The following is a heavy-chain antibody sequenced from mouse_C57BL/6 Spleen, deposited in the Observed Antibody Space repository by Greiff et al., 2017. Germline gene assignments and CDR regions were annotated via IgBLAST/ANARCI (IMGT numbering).Heavy chain of an antibody. D-gene: IGHD1-1*01. J-gene: IGHJ3*01. V-gene: IGHV1-18*01. CDR3: ARRGDGSSYDWFAY. Sequence: EVQLVESGPELVKPGASVKIPCKASGYTFTDYNMDWVKQSHGKSLEWIGDINPNNGGTIYNQKFKGKATLTVDKSSSTAYMELRSLTSEDTAVYYCARRGDGSSYDWFAYWGQGTLVTVSA. CDR2: INPNNGGT. CDR1: GYTFTDYN.